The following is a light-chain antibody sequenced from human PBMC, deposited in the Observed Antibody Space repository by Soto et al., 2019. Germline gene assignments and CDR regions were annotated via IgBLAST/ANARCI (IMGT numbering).Light chain of an antibody. CDR1: QAISSH. Sequence: DIQLTQSPSFLSASVGGRVTITCRASQAISSHLVWYQQKPGTAPNLLIYGASTLQSGVASRFSGSGSGTQFTLTISSLHPEDFATYYCQQLNSYPLTFGPGTKVDIK. V-gene: IGKV1-9*01. CDR2: GAS. CDR3: QQLNSYPLT. J-gene: IGKJ3*01.